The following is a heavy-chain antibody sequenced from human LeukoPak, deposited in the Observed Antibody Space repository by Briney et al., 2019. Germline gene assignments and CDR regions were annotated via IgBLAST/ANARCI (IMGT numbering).Heavy chain of an antibody. CDR3: ARRLTQYDCFDP. CDR2: TYYRSTWYN. D-gene: IGHD2-2*01. J-gene: IGHJ5*02. Sequence: SQTLSLTCAISGDSVSSTSVTWNWIRQSPSRGLEWLGRTYYRSTWYNDYAVSVRGRITVNPDTSKNQFSLHLNSVTPEDTAVYYCARRLTQYDCFDPWGQGILVTVSS. V-gene: IGHV6-1*01. CDR1: GDSVSSTSVT.